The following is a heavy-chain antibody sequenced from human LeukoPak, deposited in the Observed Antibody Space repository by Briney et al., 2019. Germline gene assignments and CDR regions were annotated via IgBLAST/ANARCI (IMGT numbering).Heavy chain of an antibody. D-gene: IGHD2-2*01. J-gene: IGHJ6*02. CDR3: AKAPGPAAFSYYGMDV. CDR1: GFTFSSYY. Sequence: GGSLRLSCAASGFTFSSYYMHWVRQAPGKGLVWVSRIKTDGSSTTYADSVKGRFTISRDNAKNTLYLQMNSLRAEDTAVYYCAKAPGPAAFSYYGMDVWGQGTTVTVSS. V-gene: IGHV3-74*01. CDR2: IKTDGSST.